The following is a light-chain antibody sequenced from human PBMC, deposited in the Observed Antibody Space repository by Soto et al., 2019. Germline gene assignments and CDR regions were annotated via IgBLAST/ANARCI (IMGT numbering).Light chain of an antibody. V-gene: IGLV2-14*01. CDR2: DVS. Sequence: LTQPASVSGSPGQSIAISCTGTSSDVGGYNYVSWYQQHPGKAPKLMIYDVSNRPSGVSNRFSGSKSGNTASLTISGLQAEDEADYYCSSYTSSSTLVFGTGTKVTVL. J-gene: IGLJ1*01. CDR3: SSYTSSSTLV. CDR1: SSDVGGYNY.